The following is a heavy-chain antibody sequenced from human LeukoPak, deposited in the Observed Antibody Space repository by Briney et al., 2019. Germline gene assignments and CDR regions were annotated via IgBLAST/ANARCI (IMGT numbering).Heavy chain of an antibody. Sequence: GGSLRLSCAASGFTVSSNYMSWVRQAPGKGLEWVSVIYSAGSTYYADSVKGRFTISRDNAKNSLYLQMNSLRAEDTAVYYCARGGITGTSSPYYGMDVWGQGTTVTVSS. CDR1: GFTVSSNY. V-gene: IGHV3-53*01. D-gene: IGHD1-20*01. CDR2: IYSAGST. CDR3: ARGGITGTSSPYYGMDV. J-gene: IGHJ6*02.